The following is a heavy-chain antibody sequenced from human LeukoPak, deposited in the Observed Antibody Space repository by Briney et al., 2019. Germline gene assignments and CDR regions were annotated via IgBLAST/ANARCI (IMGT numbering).Heavy chain of an antibody. D-gene: IGHD4-17*01. V-gene: IGHV3-48*02. Sequence: GRSLRLSCAASGFTFSDNSMTWVRQAPGKGLEWVSYIARSTDIIYYADSVRGRFTISRDSARNSLYLQMNSLRDEDTAVYYCARIIPSYGAIDYWGQGSLVTVSS. CDR3: ARIIPSYGAIDY. CDR1: GFTFSDNS. J-gene: IGHJ4*02. CDR2: IARSTDII.